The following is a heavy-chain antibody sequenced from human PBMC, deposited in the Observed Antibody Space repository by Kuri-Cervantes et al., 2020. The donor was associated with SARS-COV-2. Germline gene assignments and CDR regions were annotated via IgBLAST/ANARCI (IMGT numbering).Heavy chain of an antibody. CDR2: ISYDGSNK. V-gene: IGHV3-30*03. Sequence: GGSLRLSCAASGFTFSSYEMNWVRQAPGKGLEWVAVISYDGSNKYYADSVKGRFTISRDNSKNTLYLQMNSLRAEDTAVYYCARGGGSIWGQGTMVTVSS. CDR1: GFTFSSYE. D-gene: IGHD3-16*01. CDR3: ARGGGSI. J-gene: IGHJ3*02.